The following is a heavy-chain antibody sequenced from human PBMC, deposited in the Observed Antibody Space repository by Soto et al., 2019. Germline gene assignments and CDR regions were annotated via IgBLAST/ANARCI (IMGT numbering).Heavy chain of an antibody. CDR2: VYFSGTT. CDR3: ARRAYYDFYYGLDV. CDR1: GGSIRSSY. J-gene: IGHJ6*02. Sequence: ETLSLTCTVSGGSIRSSYWSWIRQPPGKGLEWIGYVYFSGTTNYNPSLKSRVTIFVDTFKNQFSLKLTSVTAADTAVYYCARRAYYDFYYGLDVWGQGTTVTVSS. V-gene: IGHV4-59*01.